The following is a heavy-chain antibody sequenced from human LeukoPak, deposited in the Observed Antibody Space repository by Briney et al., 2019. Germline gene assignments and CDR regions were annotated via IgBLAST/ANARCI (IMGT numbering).Heavy chain of an antibody. Sequence: GGSLRLTCAASGFTFSSYSMNWVSQAPGKGLERVSSISSSSSYIYYADSVKGRFTISRDNAKNSLYLQMNSLRGEDTAVYYCAKGSTPFCSGGSCYFDYWGQGTLVTVSS. D-gene: IGHD2-15*01. CDR2: ISSSSSYI. CDR1: GFTFSSYS. J-gene: IGHJ4*02. CDR3: AKGSTPFCSGGSCYFDY. V-gene: IGHV3-21*04.